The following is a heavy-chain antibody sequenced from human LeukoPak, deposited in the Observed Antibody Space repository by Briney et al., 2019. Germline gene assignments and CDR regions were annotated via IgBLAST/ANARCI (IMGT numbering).Heavy chain of an antibody. Sequence: ASVKVSCKASGYTFTSYDINWVRQAPGQGREWMGWMNPNSGNRGYAQKFQARVTMTRNTSISTAYMELSSLRSEDTAVYYCARKGVGARSFDPWGQGTLVTVSS. CDR2: MNPNSGNR. J-gene: IGHJ5*02. D-gene: IGHD1-26*01. CDR3: ARKGVGARSFDP. V-gene: IGHV1-8*01. CDR1: GYTFTSYD.